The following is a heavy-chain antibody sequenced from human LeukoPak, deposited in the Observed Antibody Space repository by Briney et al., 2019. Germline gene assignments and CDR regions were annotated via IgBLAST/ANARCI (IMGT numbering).Heavy chain of an antibody. J-gene: IGHJ4*02. CDR2: INPNTGAT. CDR3: ARDERFCNGDNHYPDLGY. V-gene: IGHV1-2*02. CDR1: GYTFTGYY. Sequence: ASVKVSCKASGYTFTGYYMFWVRQAPGQGLEWMGSINPNTGATKYGQNFQGRVTLTRDTSIRTTFMELSSLRSDDTAFYYCARDERFCNGDNHYPDLGYWGQGTLVTVSS. D-gene: IGHD2-15*01.